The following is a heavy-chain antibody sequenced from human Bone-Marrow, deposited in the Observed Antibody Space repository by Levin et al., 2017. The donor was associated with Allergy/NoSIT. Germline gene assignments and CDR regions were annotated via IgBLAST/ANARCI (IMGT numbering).Heavy chain of an antibody. J-gene: IGHJ5*02. CDR1: GGSINRGDFY. D-gene: IGHD3-3*01. CDR2: IYQSGAT. Sequence: SETLSLTCTVSGGSINRGDFYWSWLRQAPGKGLEWIGNIYQSGATHYNSSLKSLLSISIDTSNNQFSLSLTSVTAAATAIDYCAREQWNYDFWSGHGWFDPWGQGILVSVAS. CDR3: AREQWNYDFWSGHGWFDP. V-gene: IGHV4-30-4*01.